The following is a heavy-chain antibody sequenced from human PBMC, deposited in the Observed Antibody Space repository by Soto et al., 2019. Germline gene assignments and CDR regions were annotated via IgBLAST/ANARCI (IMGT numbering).Heavy chain of an antibody. Sequence: QVQLMQSGAGLWKPGASVKVSCKASGYTFTDYYMHWVRQAPGQGLEWMGWINPNSGGTNYAQKFQGRVTMTRDTSISTAYMELSRLRSDDTAVYYWARDPTALRYVEADYWGQGTLVTVSS. V-gene: IGHV1-2*02. CDR3: ARDPTALRYVEADY. CDR2: INPNSGGT. D-gene: IGHD3-9*01. CDR1: GYTFTDYY. J-gene: IGHJ4*02.